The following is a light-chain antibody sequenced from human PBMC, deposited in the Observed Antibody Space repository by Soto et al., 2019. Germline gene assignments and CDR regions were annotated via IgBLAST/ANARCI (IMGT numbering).Light chain of an antibody. V-gene: IGLV1-47*01. J-gene: IGLJ2*01. Sequence: QSVLTQPPSASGTPGQWVTISCSGSSCNIGSNYVYWYQQFPGSAPKLLIYRNDQRPSGVPDRFSGSKSGTSAALAIGGPRSEDDADYYCAAWYDSLSAVVFGGGTKLTVL. CDR2: RND. CDR1: SCNIGSNY. CDR3: AAWYDSLSAVV.